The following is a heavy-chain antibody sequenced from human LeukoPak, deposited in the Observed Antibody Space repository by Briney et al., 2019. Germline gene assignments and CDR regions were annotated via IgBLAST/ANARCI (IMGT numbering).Heavy chain of an antibody. CDR1: GFTVSSSH. V-gene: IGHV3-66*01. CDR3: ANILPDTVTADY. CDR2: LYSGGST. J-gene: IGHJ4*02. D-gene: IGHD4-11*01. Sequence: PGGSLRLSCAASGFTVSSSHMTWVRQAPGKGLEWVSILYSGGSTYYADSVQGRFTISRDNSKNMLYLQMNSLRAEDTAVYYCANILPDTVTADYWGQGTLVTVSS.